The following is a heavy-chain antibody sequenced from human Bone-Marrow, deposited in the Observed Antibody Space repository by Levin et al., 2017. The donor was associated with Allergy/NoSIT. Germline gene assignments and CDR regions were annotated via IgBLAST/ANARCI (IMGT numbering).Heavy chain of an antibody. V-gene: IGHV3-7*03. CDR1: GFTFSSYW. CDR3: ARGYCSGGSCYSVDY. Sequence: GGSLRLSCAASGFTFSSYWMSWVRQAPGKGLEWVANIKQDGSEKYYVDSVKGRFTISRDNAKNSLYLQMNSLRAEDTAVYYCARGYCSGGSCYSVDYWGQGTLVTVSS. J-gene: IGHJ4*02. CDR2: IKQDGSEK. D-gene: IGHD2-15*01.